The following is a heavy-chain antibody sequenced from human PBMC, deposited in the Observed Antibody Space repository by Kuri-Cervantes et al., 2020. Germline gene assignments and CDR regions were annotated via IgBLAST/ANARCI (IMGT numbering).Heavy chain of an antibody. D-gene: IGHD3-10*02. V-gene: IGHV4-34*01. CDR1: GGSFSGYY. CDR3: ARSTFGNLPTFFDY. CDR2: INHSGST. Sequence: AGSLRLSWAVYGGSFSGYYWSWIRQPPGKGLEWIGEINHSGSTNYNPPLKSRVTISVDTSKNQFSLKLGSVTAADTAVYYCARSTFGNLPTFFDYWGQGLLVTVSS. J-gene: IGHJ4*02.